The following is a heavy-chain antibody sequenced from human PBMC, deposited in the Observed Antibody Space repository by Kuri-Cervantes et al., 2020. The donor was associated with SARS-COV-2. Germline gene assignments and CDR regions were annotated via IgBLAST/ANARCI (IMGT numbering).Heavy chain of an antibody. D-gene: IGHD3-16*01. CDR1: GFTFSNYV. CDR3: ARGAANYYYVDV. CDR2: IWYDGESE. Sequence: GGSLRLSCVASGFTFSNYVIHWVRQAPGKGLEWVAVIWYDGESEYYAGSVKGRFTISRDNSKNTVSLHMNSLRAEDTAMYYCARGAANYYYVDVWGKGTTVTVSS. J-gene: IGHJ6*03. V-gene: IGHV3-33*08.